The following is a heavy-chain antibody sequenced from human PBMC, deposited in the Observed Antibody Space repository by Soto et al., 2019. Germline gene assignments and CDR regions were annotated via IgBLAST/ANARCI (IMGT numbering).Heavy chain of an antibody. V-gene: IGHV3-48*01. Sequence: EVQLVESGGGLVQPGGSLRLSCAASGFTFSSYSMNWVRQAPGKGLEWVSYISSSSSTIYYADSVKGRFTISRDNAKNSLYLQMNILRAEETAVYYCARDSGIQLERYYFDYWGQGTLVTVSS. CDR1: GFTFSSYS. CDR2: ISSSSSTI. D-gene: IGHD1-1*01. J-gene: IGHJ4*02. CDR3: ARDSGIQLERYYFDY.